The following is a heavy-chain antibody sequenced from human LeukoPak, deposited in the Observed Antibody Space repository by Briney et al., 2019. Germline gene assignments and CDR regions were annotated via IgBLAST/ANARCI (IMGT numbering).Heavy chain of an antibody. CDR1: GFTFSIYA. V-gene: IGHV3-23*01. D-gene: IGHD4-17*01. Sequence: GGSLRLSCAASGFTFSIYAMRWVRQAPGKGLEWVSTISSSGGDTFYADSVKGRFTISRDNSKNTLYLQVNSLRAEDTAIYYCAKLRRSTVPSDYWGQGTLVTVSS. CDR3: AKLRRSTVPSDY. CDR2: ISSSGGDT. J-gene: IGHJ4*02.